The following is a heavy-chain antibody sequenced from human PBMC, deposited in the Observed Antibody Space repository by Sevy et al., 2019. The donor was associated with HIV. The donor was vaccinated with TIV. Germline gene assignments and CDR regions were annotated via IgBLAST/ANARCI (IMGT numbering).Heavy chain of an antibody. J-gene: IGHJ5*02. CDR2: ISYDGSTK. D-gene: IGHD6-13*01. Sequence: GGSLRLSCAASGFTFSTYGMHWVRQAPGKGLEWVAVISYDGSTKYYADSVKGRFTISRDNSKNTVYLQMNSLRAEDTAMSYCAKDLSGYSSTWGVNWFDPWGQGTLVTVSS. V-gene: IGHV3-30*18. CDR1: GFTFSTYG. CDR3: AKDLSGYSSTWGVNWFDP.